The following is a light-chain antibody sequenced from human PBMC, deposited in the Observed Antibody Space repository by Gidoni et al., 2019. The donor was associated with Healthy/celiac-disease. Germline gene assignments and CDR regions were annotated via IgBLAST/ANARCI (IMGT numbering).Light chain of an antibody. CDR2: WAA. CDR3: QQYYSTPPYT. Sequence: DIVMTQSPDSLAVSLGERATSNCKSSQIVLYSSNNKNYLAWYQQKPGQPPKLLIYWAATRESGVPDRFSGSGSGTDFTLPIRSLQAEDVAVYYCQQYYSTPPYTFGQGTKLEIK. CDR1: QIVLYSSNNKNY. J-gene: IGKJ2*01. V-gene: IGKV4-1*01.